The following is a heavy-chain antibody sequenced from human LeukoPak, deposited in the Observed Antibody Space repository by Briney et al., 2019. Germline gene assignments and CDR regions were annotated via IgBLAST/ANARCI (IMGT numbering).Heavy chain of an antibody. D-gene: IGHD1-26*01. V-gene: IGHV1-18*01. CDR1: GYTFTSYG. CDR2: ISTYNGNK. CDR3: ARDEPGSGSFKEFDY. J-gene: IGHJ4*02. Sequence: ASVKLSCTASGYTFTSYGISWVRQAPGQGLEWMGWISTYNGNKNYAQYLQGRVAMTTDTSTSTAYMELKSLRSDDTAVYYCARDEPGSGSFKEFDYWGQGTLVTVSS.